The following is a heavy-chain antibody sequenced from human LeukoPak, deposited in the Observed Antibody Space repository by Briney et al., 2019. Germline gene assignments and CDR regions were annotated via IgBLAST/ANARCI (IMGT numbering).Heavy chain of an antibody. D-gene: IGHD6-13*01. CDR1: GFTFSSHG. J-gene: IGHJ1*01. CDR3: AKESGSRSYGAYFPH. Sequence: PGRSLRLSCAASGFTFSSHGMQWVRQAPGKGLEWVAVISYDGSTKYYADSVKGRFTISRDNSKSTLYLRMNSLRAEDTAVYYCAKESGSRSYGAYFPHWGQGTLVTVSS. V-gene: IGHV3-30*18. CDR2: ISYDGSTK.